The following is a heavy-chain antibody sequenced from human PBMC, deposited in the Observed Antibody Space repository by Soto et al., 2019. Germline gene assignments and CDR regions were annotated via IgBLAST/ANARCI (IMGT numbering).Heavy chain of an antibody. V-gene: IGHV1-46*03. D-gene: IGHD3-10*01. Sequence: ASVKVSCKASGYTFTSYYMHWVRQAPGQGLEWMGIINPSGGSTSYAQKFQGRVTMTRDTSTSTVYMELSSLRSEDTAVYYCARGRPVRGISDWFDPWGQGTLVTVSS. J-gene: IGHJ5*02. CDR3: ARGRPVRGISDWFDP. CDR1: GYTFTSYY. CDR2: INPSGGST.